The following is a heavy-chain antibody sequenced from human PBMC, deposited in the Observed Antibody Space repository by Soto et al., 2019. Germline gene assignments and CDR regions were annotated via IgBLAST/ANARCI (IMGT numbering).Heavy chain of an antibody. CDR1: GGSISGYH. D-gene: IGHD2-21*01. CDR2: IYYSGNT. Sequence: NPSETLSLTCTVSGGSISGYHWSWIRQPPGKGLEWIGYIYYSGNTDYNPSLKSRVTISADTSKKHFSLKLSSVTAADTAVYYCARVVVPHTCCAFDVWGQGTMVTVSS. V-gene: IGHV4-59*01. J-gene: IGHJ3*01. CDR3: ARVVVPHTCCAFDV.